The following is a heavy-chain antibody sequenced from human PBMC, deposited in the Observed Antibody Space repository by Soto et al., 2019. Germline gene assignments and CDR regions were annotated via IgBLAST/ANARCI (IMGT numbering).Heavy chain of an antibody. J-gene: IGHJ4*02. Sequence: QLVQSGSEVKKPGSSVKVSCQASGGTFSGYVVTWVRQSPGQGLEWMGEFVPLFGTTNYEQRFSGRITITAEESTSTAYMELRTLRSDDTAVYYCATHGLGVSSPPYFANWGQGTLVTVSS. CDR2: FVPLFGTT. V-gene: IGHV1-69*01. CDR3: ATHGLGVSSPPYFAN. CDR1: GGTFSGYV. D-gene: IGHD3-16*01.